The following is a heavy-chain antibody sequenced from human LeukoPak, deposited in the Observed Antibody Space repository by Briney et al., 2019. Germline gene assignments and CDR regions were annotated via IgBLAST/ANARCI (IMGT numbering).Heavy chain of an antibody. Sequence: GGSLRLSCAAPGFCVSRFVMSWVRQAPGKGLEWVSGISGGGDRTYYADSVKGRFSISRDNSKNTLYLQMNSLRAEDTAMYYCARDGGYSSDPYYFDYWGQGVLVTVSS. V-gene: IGHV3-23*01. D-gene: IGHD6-19*01. CDR3: ARDGGYSSDPYYFDY. J-gene: IGHJ4*02. CDR2: ISGGGDRT. CDR1: GFCVSRFV.